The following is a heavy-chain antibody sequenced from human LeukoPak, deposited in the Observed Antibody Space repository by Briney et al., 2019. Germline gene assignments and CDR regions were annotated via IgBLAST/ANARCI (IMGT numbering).Heavy chain of an antibody. J-gene: IGHJ4*02. CDR3: ARASQWLAFDY. V-gene: IGHV3-66*01. CDR2: IYNGGST. D-gene: IGHD6-19*01. CDR1: GFTVSSKY. Sequence: GGSLRLSCAASGFTVSSKYMSWVRQAPGKGLEWVSVIYNGGSTNYADSVKGRFTISRDNSKNTLDLQMNSLRAEDTAVYFCARASQWLAFDYWGQRTLVTVSS.